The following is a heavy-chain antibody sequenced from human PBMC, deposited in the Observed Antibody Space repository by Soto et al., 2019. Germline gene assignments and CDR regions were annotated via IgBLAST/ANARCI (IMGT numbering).Heavy chain of an antibody. CDR3: ARGWAAATFFDY. D-gene: IGHD2-15*01. J-gene: IGHJ4*02. Sequence: QKFQGRVMITADESTSTAYMELSSLRSEDTAVYYCARGWAAATFFDYWGQGTLVTVSS. V-gene: IGHV1-69*01.